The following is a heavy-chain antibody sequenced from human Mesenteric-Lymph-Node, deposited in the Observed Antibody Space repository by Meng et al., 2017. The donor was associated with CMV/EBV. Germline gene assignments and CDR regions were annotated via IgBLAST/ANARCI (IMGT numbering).Heavy chain of an antibody. CDR3: ARDRKVRGFDS. J-gene: IGHJ5*01. V-gene: IGHV1-18*01. CDR1: GYRCSSYG. D-gene: IGHD3-10*01. Sequence: SCTASGYRCSSYGISWVRQAPGQGLEWMGWISSYNGKTDYAQKMQGRVIMTTDTSTNTTYMELKNLRPDDTAVYYCARDRKVRGFDSWGQGTLVTVSS. CDR2: ISSYNGKT.